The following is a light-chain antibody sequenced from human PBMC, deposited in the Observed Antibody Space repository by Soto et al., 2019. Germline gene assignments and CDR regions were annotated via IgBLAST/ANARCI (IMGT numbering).Light chain of an antibody. Sequence: EIVMTQSPANLSVSPGDRATLSCRATPSVRSNLAWYQLKPGQAPRLLIYGVSTRATGIPTRFSGSGSGTEFTLTISGLQSEDFAVYYCQQYNDWLTFGGGTKVEIK. J-gene: IGKJ4*01. V-gene: IGKV3-15*01. CDR2: GVS. CDR1: PSVRSN. CDR3: QQYNDWLT.